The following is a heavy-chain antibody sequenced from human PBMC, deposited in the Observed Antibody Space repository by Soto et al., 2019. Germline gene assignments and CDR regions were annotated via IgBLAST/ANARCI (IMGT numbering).Heavy chain of an antibody. Sequence: GGSLRLSCPGSGIPFDDFAINYVRLGPGKGLEWVDLIRKQSYPETTEYAAAVKGRFTISRDTSNGIAYLQMNSLKIEDSAVYYWSGAESPETAYFSLYWGQGT. D-gene: IGHD1-26*01. J-gene: IGHJ4*02. CDR1: GIPFDDFA. CDR3: SGAESPETAYFSLY. CDR2: IRKQSYPETT. V-gene: IGHV3-49*04.